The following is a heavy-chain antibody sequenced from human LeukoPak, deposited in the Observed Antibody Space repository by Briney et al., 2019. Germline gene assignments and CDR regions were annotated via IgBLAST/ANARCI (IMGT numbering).Heavy chain of an antibody. J-gene: IGHJ3*02. CDR2: IYSGGIT. Sequence: GGSLRLSCAASGFTVSSSYMSWVRQAPGKGLEWVSVIYSGGITYYADSVKGRLTISRDNSKNTLYLQMNSLRTEDTAVYYCARARPGNFWSGYPSDVFDIWGQGTMVTVSS. CDR1: GFTVSSSY. D-gene: IGHD3-3*01. CDR3: ARARPGNFWSGYPSDVFDI. V-gene: IGHV3-53*01.